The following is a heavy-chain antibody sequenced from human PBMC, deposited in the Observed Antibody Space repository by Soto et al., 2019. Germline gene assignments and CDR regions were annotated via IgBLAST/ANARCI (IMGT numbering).Heavy chain of an antibody. J-gene: IGHJ4*02. V-gene: IGHV3-7*03. CDR1: GFIFSDYW. Sequence: EVQLVESGGGLVQPGGSLRLSCAVSGFIFSDYWMTWGRQAPGKGLEWVATISPEGSEKYYVDSLKGRFTISRDNAKNSLYLQMISLRAEDTALYYCARARIDYWGRGTLITVSS. CDR3: ARARIDY. CDR2: ISPEGSEK.